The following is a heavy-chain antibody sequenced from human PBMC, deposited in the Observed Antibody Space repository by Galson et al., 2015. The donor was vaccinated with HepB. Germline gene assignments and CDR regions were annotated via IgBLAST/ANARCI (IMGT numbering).Heavy chain of an antibody. CDR3: ARANGSYDSSGLAEYFQL. J-gene: IGHJ1*01. CDR2: IIPFLGVP. Sequence: SVKVSCKASGGTFSRYAISWVRQAPGQGLEWMGRIIPFLGVPTYTQKFQGRVTITAEKSTSTAYMAVSSLTSEDTAIYYCARANGSYDSSGLAEYFQLWGQGTLVTVSS. V-gene: IGHV1-69*04. D-gene: IGHD3-22*01. CDR1: GGTFSRYA.